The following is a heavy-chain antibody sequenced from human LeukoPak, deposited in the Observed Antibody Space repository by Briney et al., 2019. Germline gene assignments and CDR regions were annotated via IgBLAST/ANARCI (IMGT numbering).Heavy chain of an antibody. V-gene: IGHV3-30*03. J-gene: IGHJ4*02. CDR2: ISSDGSNK. CDR3: ARTYNIRYFDI. D-gene: IGHD3-9*01. Sequence: TGMSLRLSCAASGFTFSRYGMHWVRQAPGKGLEWMAVISSDGSNKYYADSVKGRFTISRDNSKSTLYLQMNSLRAEDTAVYYCARTYNIRYFDIWGQGTLVTVSS. CDR1: GFTFSRYG.